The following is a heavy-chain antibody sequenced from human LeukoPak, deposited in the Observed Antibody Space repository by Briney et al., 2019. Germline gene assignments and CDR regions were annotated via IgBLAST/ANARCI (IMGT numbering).Heavy chain of an antibody. CDR1: GFTSSSYA. CDR3: VKGRDSSTWYLFDY. D-gene: IGHD6-13*01. J-gene: IGHJ4*02. V-gene: IGHV3-23*01. CDR2: ISGSGGST. Sequence: PGGSLRLSCAASGFTSSSYAMSWVRLAPGKGLAWVSVISGSGGSTYYADSVKGRFTVSRDNSKNTLYLQMNSLRAEDTAVYYCVKGRDSSTWYLFDYWGQGTLVTASS.